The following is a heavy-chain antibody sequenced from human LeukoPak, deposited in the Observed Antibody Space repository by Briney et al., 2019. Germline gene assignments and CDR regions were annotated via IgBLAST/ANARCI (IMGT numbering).Heavy chain of an antibody. V-gene: IGHV3-23*01. D-gene: IGHD2-15*01. CDR1: GFTFSSYA. CDR3: AKDLQFVAAATEYFQH. Sequence: GGSLRLSCAASGFTFSSYAMSWVRQAPGKGLEWVSAISGGGGSTYYADSAKGRFTISRDNSKNTLYLQMNSLRAEDTAVYYCAKDLQFVAAATEYFQHWGQGTLVTVSS. CDR2: ISGGGGST. J-gene: IGHJ1*01.